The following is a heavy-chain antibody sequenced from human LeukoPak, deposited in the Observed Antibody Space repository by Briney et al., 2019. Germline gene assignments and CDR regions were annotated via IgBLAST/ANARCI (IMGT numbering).Heavy chain of an antibody. CDR2: TYYRSKWYY. J-gene: IGHJ5*02. D-gene: IGHD2-2*02. Sequence: SQTLSLTCAISGDSVSSISVAWNWIRQSPSRGLEWLGRTYYRSKWYYEYAVSEKGRININPDPSKNQFSLKLSSVTAADTAVYYCARDLGYCSSTSCYTGWFDPWGQGTLVTVSS. CDR1: GDSVSSISVA. CDR3: ARDLGYCSSTSCYTGWFDP. V-gene: IGHV6-1*01.